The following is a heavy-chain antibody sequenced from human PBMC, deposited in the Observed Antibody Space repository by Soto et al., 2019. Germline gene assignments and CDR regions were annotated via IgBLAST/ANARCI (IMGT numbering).Heavy chain of an antibody. J-gene: IGHJ4*02. CDR1: GGTFSSYA. CDR2: IIPIFGTA. V-gene: IGHV1-69*06. Sequence: GASVKVSCKASGGTFSSYAISWVRQAPGQGLEWMGGIIPIFGTANYAQKFQGRVTITADKSTSTAYMELSSLRSEDTAVYYCARDCIVGATTDISSFDYWGQGTLVTVSS. CDR3: ARDCIVGATTDISSFDY. D-gene: IGHD1-26*01.